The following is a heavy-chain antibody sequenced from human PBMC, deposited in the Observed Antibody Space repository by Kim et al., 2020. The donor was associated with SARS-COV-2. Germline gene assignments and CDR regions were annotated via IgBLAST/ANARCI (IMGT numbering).Heavy chain of an antibody. J-gene: IGHJ6*02. D-gene: IGHD6-19*01. V-gene: IGHV3-30*18. Sequence: GGSLRLSCAASGFTFSSYGMHWVRQAPGKGLEWVAVISYDGSNKYYADSVKGRFTISRDNSKNTLYLQMNSLRAEDTAVYYCAKDIIQQWRVLDYYNYSVMDFWGQGTTVTVSS. CDR3: AKDIIQQWRVLDYYNYSVMDF. CDR2: ISYDGSNK. CDR1: GFTFSSYG.